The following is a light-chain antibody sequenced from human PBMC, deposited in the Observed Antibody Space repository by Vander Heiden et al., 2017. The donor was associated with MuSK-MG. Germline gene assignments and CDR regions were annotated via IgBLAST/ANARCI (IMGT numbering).Light chain of an antibody. CDR2: WAS. V-gene: IGKV4-1*01. CDR3: QQYVSTTLT. J-gene: IGKJ3*01. CDR1: QSVLYSSNNKNY. Sequence: IVMTQPPDSLAVSLGERATINCKSSQSVLYSSNNKNYLAWYQQKPGQPPKLLIYWASTREFGVPDRFSGSGSGTDFTLTISSLQAEDVAAYYCQQYVSTTLTFGPGTKVDIK.